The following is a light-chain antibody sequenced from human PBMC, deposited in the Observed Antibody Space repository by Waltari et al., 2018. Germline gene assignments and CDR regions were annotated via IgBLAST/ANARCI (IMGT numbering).Light chain of an antibody. J-gene: IGLJ2*01. V-gene: IGLV3-19*01. Sequence: SSELTQDPAVSVALGQTVRITCQGDILRSYYAGWYQQKPGQAPILVIYSKNNRPSGGQDRFSDSSSGNSASLTITGAQAEDDADYYCNSRDSSDNLVFFGGGTRLTVL. CDR2: SKN. CDR3: NSRDSSDNLVF. CDR1: ILRSYY.